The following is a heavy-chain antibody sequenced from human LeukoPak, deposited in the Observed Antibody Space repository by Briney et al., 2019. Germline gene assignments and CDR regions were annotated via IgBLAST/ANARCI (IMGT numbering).Heavy chain of an antibody. D-gene: IGHD6-13*01. CDR1: GYTFSSYW. CDR2: IYPGDSDT. CDR3: ARQVVATAGTYGY. J-gene: IGHJ4*02. Sequence: GESLKISCKGSGYTFSSYWIGWVRQMPGKGLEWMGIIYPGDSDTRYSPSFQGQVTISADQSISTADLQWSSLKASDTAMYYCARQVVATAGTYGYWGQGTLVTVSS. V-gene: IGHV5-51*01.